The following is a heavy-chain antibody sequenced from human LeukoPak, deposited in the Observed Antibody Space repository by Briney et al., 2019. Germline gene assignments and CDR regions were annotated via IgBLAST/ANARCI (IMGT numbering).Heavy chain of an antibody. CDR3: ASGIVAAAGDFDY. V-gene: IGHV4-30-4*01. D-gene: IGHD6-13*01. CDR2: IYYSGST. J-gene: IGHJ4*02. CDR1: GGSISSGDYY. Sequence: SETLSLTCTVSGGSISSGDYYWSWIRQPPGKGLEWIGYIYYSGSTYYNPSLKSRVTISVDTSKNQFSLKLSSVTAADTAVYYCASGIVAAAGDFDYWGQGTLVTVSS.